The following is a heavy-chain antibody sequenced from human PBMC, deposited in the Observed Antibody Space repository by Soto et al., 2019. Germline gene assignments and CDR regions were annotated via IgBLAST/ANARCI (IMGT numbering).Heavy chain of an antibody. CDR1: GYSFTSYW. CDR3: ARQRGGVTISGPRYYYMDV. D-gene: IGHD3-3*01. J-gene: IGHJ6*03. V-gene: IGHV5-51*01. CDR2: IYPGDSDT. Sequence: GESLKISCKGSGYSFTSYWIGWVRQMPGKGLEWMGIIYPGDSDTRYSPSFQGQVTISADKSISTAYLQWSSLKASDTAMYYCARQRGGVTISGPRYYYMDVWGKGTTVTVSS.